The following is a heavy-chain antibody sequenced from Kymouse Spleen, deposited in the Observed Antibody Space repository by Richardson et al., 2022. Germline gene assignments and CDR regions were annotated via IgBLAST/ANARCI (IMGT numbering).Heavy chain of an antibody. J-gene: IGHJ4*02. V-gene: IGHV3-7*01. D-gene: IGHD3-9*01. CDR2: IKQDGSEK. Sequence: EVQLVESGGGLVQPGGSLRLSCAASGFTFSSYWMSWVRQAPGKGLEWVANIKQDGSEKYYVDSVKGRFTISRDNAKNSLYLQMNSLRAEDTAVYYCARLYYDILTGYYPFDYWGQGTLVTVSS. CDR3: ARLYYDILTGYYPFDY. CDR1: GFTFSSYW.